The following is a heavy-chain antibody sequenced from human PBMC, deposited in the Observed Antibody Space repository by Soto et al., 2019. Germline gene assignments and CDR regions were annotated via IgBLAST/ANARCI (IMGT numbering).Heavy chain of an antibody. CDR3: ARLEYCSGGSCYRRNWFDP. CDR2: IYPGDSDT. J-gene: IGHJ5*02. V-gene: IGHV5-51*01. CDR1: GYSFTSYW. Sequence: GESLKISCKGSGYSFTSYWIGWVRQMPGKGLEWMGIIYPGDSDTRYSPSFQGQVTISADKSISTAYLQWSSLKASDTAMYYCARLEYCSGGSCYRRNWFDPWGQGTLVTVSS. D-gene: IGHD2-15*01.